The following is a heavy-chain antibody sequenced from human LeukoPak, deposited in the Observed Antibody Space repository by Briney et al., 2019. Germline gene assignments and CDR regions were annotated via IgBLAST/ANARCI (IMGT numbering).Heavy chain of an antibody. D-gene: IGHD1-26*01. CDR3: AKEVGATRRGGY. CDR1: GFDFSTYW. Sequence: PGGSLRLSCRASGFDFSTYWMSWVRQAPGKGLQWVANMNPDGSERYYVSSVKGRFTISRDNSKNTLYLQMNSLRAEDTAVYYCAKEVGATRRGGYWGQGTLVTVSS. V-gene: IGHV3-7*03. J-gene: IGHJ4*02. CDR2: MNPDGSER.